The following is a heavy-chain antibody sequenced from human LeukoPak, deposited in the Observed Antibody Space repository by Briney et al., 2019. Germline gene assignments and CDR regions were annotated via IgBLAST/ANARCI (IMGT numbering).Heavy chain of an antibody. CDR2: TSSSGSTI. V-gene: IGHV3-11*01. CDR1: GFTFSDYY. Sequence: GGSLRLSCAASGFTFSDYYMSWIRQAPGKGLEWVSYTSSSGSTIYYADSVKGRFTISRDNAKNSLYLQMNSLRAEDTAVYYCAKDRWSNGYWFDPWGQGTLVTVSS. D-gene: IGHD4-23*01. CDR3: AKDRWSNGYWFDP. J-gene: IGHJ5*02.